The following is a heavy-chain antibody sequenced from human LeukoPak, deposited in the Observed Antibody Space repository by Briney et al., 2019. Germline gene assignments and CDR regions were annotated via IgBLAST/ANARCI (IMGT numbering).Heavy chain of an antibody. Sequence: RAGGSLRLSCAASGFTFSSYAIHWVRQAPGKGLEWAALISYDGTNKYYADSVKGRFSISRDNSKNTLYLQMNSLRAEDTAVYYCARKDDYVWGSYDYWGQGTLVTVSS. CDR1: GFTFSSYA. J-gene: IGHJ4*02. D-gene: IGHD3-16*01. CDR2: ISYDGTNK. V-gene: IGHV3-30-3*01. CDR3: ARKDDYVWGSYDY.